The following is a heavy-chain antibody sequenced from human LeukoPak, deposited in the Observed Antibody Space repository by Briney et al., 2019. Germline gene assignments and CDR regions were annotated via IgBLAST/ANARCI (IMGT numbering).Heavy chain of an antibody. D-gene: IGHD2-2*01. CDR2: IGTAGDT. J-gene: IGHJ5*02. CDR1: GFTFSSYD. Sequence: PGGSLRLSCAASGFTFSSYDMHWVRQATGKGLEWVSAIGTAGDTYYPGSVKGRFTISRDNSKNTLYLQMNSLRAEDTAVYYCARTKGYCSTISCYPFNWFDPWGQGTLVTVSS. V-gene: IGHV3-13*01. CDR3: ARTKGYCSTISCYPFNWFDP.